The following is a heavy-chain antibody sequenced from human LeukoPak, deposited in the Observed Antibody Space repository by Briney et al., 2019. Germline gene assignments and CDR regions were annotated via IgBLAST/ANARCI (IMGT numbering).Heavy chain of an antibody. CDR2: ISYDENNK. CDR3: ARDLYCSGDSCYSGLEY. Sequence: GRSLRLSCAASGFTFSNFAMHWVRQAPGKGLEWVAVISYDENNKYYADSVKGRFTISRDNSKNTLYLQMNSLRAEDTAVYYCARDLYCSGDSCYSGLEYWGQGTLVTVSS. J-gene: IGHJ4*02. D-gene: IGHD2-15*01. CDR1: GFTFSNFA. V-gene: IGHV3-30*04.